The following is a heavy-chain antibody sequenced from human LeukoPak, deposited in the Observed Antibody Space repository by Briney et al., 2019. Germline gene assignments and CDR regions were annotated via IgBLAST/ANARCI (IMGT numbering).Heavy chain of an antibody. Sequence: SETLSLTCAVYGGSFSGYYWSWIRQPPGKGLEWIGEINHSGSTNYNPSLKSRVTISVDTSKNQFSLKLSSVSAADTAVYYCARRAPLLEARYYFDYWGQGTLVTVSS. CDR1: GGSFSGYY. D-gene: IGHD2-15*01. CDR2: INHSGST. V-gene: IGHV4-34*01. J-gene: IGHJ4*02. CDR3: ARRAPLLEARYYFDY.